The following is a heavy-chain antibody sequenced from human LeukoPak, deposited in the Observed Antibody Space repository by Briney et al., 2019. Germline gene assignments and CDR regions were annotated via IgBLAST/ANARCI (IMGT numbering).Heavy chain of an antibody. V-gene: IGHV3-9*01. J-gene: IGHJ5*02. CDR1: GFTFDDYA. CDR3: ATGGPDWFDP. CDR2: ISWNGGSI. Sequence: PGGSLRLSCAASGFTFDDYAMHWVRQAPGKGLEWVSGISWNGGSIGYADSVKGRFTISRDNAKNSLYLQMNILRAEDTALYYCATGGPDWFDPWGQGTLVTVSS.